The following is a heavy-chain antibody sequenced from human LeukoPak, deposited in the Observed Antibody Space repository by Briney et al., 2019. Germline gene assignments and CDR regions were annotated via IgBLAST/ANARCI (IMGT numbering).Heavy chain of an antibody. CDR2: IYYSGST. J-gene: IGHJ6*02. Sequence: SETLSLTCAVYGGSFSGYYWSWIRQPPGKGLEWIGYIYYSGSTNYNPSLKSRVTISVDTSKNQFSLKLSSVTAADTAVYYCAREGLKCPQKVCYYYGMDVWGQGTTVTVSS. V-gene: IGHV4-59*01. CDR1: GGSFSGYY. CDR3: AREGLKCPQKVCYYYGMDV.